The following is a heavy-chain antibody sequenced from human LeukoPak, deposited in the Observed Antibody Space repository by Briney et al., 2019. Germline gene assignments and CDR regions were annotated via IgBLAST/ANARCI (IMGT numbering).Heavy chain of an antibody. D-gene: IGHD5-12*01. Sequence: SETLSLTCTVSGASISSTNNFWGWIRQTPGKGLEWIATIYYSGSTYYNPSLKSRVTISVDTSKNQFSLKLSSVTAADTAVYYCARLIVATTIKGYYYYYMDVWGKGTTVT. J-gene: IGHJ6*03. CDR2: IYYSGST. CDR1: GASISSTNNF. CDR3: ARLIVATTIKGYYYYYMDV. V-gene: IGHV4-39*01.